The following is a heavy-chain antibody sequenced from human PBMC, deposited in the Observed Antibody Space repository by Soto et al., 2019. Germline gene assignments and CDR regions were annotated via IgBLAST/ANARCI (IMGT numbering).Heavy chain of an antibody. D-gene: IGHD6-6*01. J-gene: IGHJ4*02. V-gene: IGHV3-21*01. CDR3: ASQGSSNRFADY. CDR2: ISSSSSYI. CDR1: GFTFSSYS. Sequence: PGGSLRLSCAASGFTFSSYSMNWVRQAPGKGLEWVSSISSSSSYIYYADSVKGRFTISRDNAKNSLYLQMNSLRAEDTAVYYCASQGSSNRFADYWGQGTLVTVSS.